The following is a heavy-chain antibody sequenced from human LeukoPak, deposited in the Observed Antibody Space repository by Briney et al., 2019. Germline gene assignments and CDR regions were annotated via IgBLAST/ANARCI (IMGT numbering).Heavy chain of an antibody. J-gene: IGHJ5*02. CDR2: MNPNSGNT. Sequence: GASVKVSCKASGYTFTSYDINWVRQATGQGLEWMGWMNPNSGNTGYAQKFQGRVTMTRDTSISTAYMELSRLRSDDTAVYYCAREGGQQWLEGWFDPWGQGTLVTVSS. CDR3: AREGGQQWLEGWFDP. D-gene: IGHD6-19*01. V-gene: IGHV1-8*02. CDR1: GYTFTSYD.